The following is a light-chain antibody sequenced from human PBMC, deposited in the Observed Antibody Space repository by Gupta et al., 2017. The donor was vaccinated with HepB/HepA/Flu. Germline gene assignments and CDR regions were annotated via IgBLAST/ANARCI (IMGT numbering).Light chain of an antibody. CDR1: QSISSSS. Sequence: IVLTQSPGTLSLSPGERATLACRASQSISSSSLAWYQQKLGQAPRLLIYAASSGATGIPDRFSGSGSGTDFTLTSSRLEPEDFAVYYCQHYGRSRFTFGPGTKVEIK. J-gene: IGKJ3*01. V-gene: IGKV3-20*01. CDR2: AAS. CDR3: QHYGRSRFT.